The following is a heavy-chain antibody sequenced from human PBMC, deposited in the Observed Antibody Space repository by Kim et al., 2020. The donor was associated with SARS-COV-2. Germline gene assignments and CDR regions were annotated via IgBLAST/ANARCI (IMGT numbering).Heavy chain of an antibody. V-gene: IGHV1-46*01. J-gene: IGHJ4*02. CDR1: GYTFTSYY. Sequence: ASVKVSCKASGYTFTSYYMHWVRQAPGQGLEWMGIINPSGGSTSYAQKFQGRVTMTRDTSTSTVYMELSSLRSEDTAVYYCARMSSYYDSSGYSFDYWGQGTLVTVSS. D-gene: IGHD3-22*01. CDR3: ARMSSYYDSSGYSFDY. CDR2: INPSGGST.